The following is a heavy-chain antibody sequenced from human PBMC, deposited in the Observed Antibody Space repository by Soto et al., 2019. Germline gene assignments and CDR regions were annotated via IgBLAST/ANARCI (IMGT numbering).Heavy chain of an antibody. V-gene: IGHV1-69*13. CDR1: GYTFTSYG. CDR2: IIPIFGTA. J-gene: IGHJ4*02. D-gene: IGHD3-22*01. Sequence: SVKVSCKASGYTFTSYGISWVRQAPGQGLEWMGGIIPIFGTANYAQKFQGRVTITADESTSTAYMELSSLRSEDTAVYYCARALYDSSGYYLYYFDYWGQGTLVTVSS. CDR3: ARALYDSSGYYLYYFDY.